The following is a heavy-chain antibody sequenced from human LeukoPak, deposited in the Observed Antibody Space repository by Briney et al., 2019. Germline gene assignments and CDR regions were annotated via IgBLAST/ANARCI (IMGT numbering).Heavy chain of an antibody. V-gene: IGHV4-39*07. J-gene: IGHJ4*02. CDR2: IYYSGDA. D-gene: IGHD3-10*01. CDR1: GGSISSSSHY. Sequence: PSETLSLTCTVSGGSISSSSHYWGWIRQPPGKGLEWIGSIYYSGDAYYNPSLKSRVTTSVDTSKNQFSLKLSSVTAADTAVYYCARVALYYYGSGSYYYFNYWGQGTLVTVSS. CDR3: ARVALYYYGSGSYYYFNY.